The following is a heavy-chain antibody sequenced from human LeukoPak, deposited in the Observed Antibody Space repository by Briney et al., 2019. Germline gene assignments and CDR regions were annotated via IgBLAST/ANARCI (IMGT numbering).Heavy chain of an antibody. CDR2: ISSSSSTI. D-gene: IGHD6-6*01. Sequence: GGSLRLSCAASGFTFSNYRMSWVRQAPGKGLEWVSYISSSSSTIHYAGSVKGRFTISRDNAKNSLFLQMNSLRAEDTAVYYCARDDPGSSYYYYMDVWGKGTTVTVSS. J-gene: IGHJ6*03. CDR3: ARDDPGSSYYYYMDV. CDR1: GFTFSNYR. V-gene: IGHV3-48*01.